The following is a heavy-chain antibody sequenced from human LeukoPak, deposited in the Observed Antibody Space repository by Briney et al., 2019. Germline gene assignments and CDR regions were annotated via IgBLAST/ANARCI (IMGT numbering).Heavy chain of an antibody. D-gene: IGHD3-22*01. CDR3: ARLGPTWGLYYYDSSGPTAFDI. Sequence: PSETLSLTCAVYGGSFSGYYWSWIRQPPGKGLEWIGEINHSGSTNYNPSLKSRVTISVDTSKNQFSLKLSSVTAADTAVYYCARLGPTWGLYYYDSSGPTAFDIWGQGTMVTVSS. CDR2: INHSGST. J-gene: IGHJ3*02. CDR1: GGSFSGYY. V-gene: IGHV4-34*01.